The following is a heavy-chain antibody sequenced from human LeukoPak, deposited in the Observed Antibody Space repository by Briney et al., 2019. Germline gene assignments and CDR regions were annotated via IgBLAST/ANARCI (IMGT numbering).Heavy chain of an antibody. CDR3: ARGKTMVYCGGDCYRFDN. CDR1: GYTFTTYI. J-gene: IGHJ4*02. Sequence: ASVKVSCKASGYTFTTYIIIWVRQATGQGLEWMGWMNPNSGNTGYAQKFQGRVTMTRNTSISTAYMELSRLLSGDTAVYYCARGKTMVYCGGDCYRFDNWGQGTLVTVSS. V-gene: IGHV1-8*02. CDR2: MNPNSGNT. D-gene: IGHD2-21*02.